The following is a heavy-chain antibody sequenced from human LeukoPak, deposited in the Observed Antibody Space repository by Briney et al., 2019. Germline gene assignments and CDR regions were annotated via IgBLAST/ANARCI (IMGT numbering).Heavy chain of an antibody. Sequence: GGSLRLSCSASGFTFTRFAMSWVRQAPGKGLEWVSAISGSGGSTYYADSVKGRFTISRDNSKNTLYLQMNSLRAEDTAVYYCANEWFYGGKPFGYWGQGTLVTVSS. CDR3: ANEWFYGGKPFGY. CDR1: GFTFTRFA. V-gene: IGHV3-23*01. CDR2: ISGSGGST. D-gene: IGHD4-23*01. J-gene: IGHJ4*02.